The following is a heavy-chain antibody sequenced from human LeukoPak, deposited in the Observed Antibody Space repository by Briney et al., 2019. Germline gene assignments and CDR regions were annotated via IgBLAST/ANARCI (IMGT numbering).Heavy chain of an antibody. Sequence: SETLSLTCAVYGGSFSGYYWSWIRQPPGKGLEWIGEINHSGSTNYNPSLKSRVTISVDTSKNQFSLKLSSVTAADTAVYYCASIGYSSGWYVNNWFDPWGQGTLVTVSS. V-gene: IGHV4-34*01. D-gene: IGHD6-19*01. J-gene: IGHJ5*02. CDR3: ASIGYSSGWYVNNWFDP. CDR1: GGSFSGYY. CDR2: INHSGST.